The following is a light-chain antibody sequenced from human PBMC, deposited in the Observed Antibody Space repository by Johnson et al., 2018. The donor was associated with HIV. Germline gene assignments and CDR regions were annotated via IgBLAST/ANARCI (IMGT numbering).Light chain of an antibody. CDR2: ENN. J-gene: IGLJ1*01. CDR3: GTWDSSLSAGGV. V-gene: IGLV1-51*02. Sequence: QSVLTQPPSVSAAPGQKVTISCSGSSSKIGNNYVSWYQQLPGTAPKLLIYENNKRPSGIPDRFSGSKSGTSATLDITGLQTGDDADYYCGTWDSSLSAGGVFGTGTKVTVL. CDR1: SSKIGNNY.